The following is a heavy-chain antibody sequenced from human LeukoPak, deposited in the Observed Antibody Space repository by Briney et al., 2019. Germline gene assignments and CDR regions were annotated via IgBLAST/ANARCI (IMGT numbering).Heavy chain of an antibody. V-gene: IGHV3-53*01. CDR2: IYSGGST. Sequence: GGSLRLSCAAPGFTVSSNYMSWVRQAPGKGLEWVSVIYSGGSTYYADPVKGRFTISRDNSKNTLYLQMNSLRAEDTAVYYCARDLRQAGWVFDYWGQGTLVTVSS. CDR3: ARDLRQAGWVFDY. J-gene: IGHJ4*02. CDR1: GFTVSSNY. D-gene: IGHD6-19*01.